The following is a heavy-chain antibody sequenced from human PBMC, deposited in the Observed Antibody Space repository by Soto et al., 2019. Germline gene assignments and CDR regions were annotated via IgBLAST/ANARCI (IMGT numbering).Heavy chain of an antibody. CDR2: ISGSGGST. CDR3: AKDTDRGDYYDSSGYPHDAFDI. D-gene: IGHD3-22*01. CDR1: GFTFSSYA. J-gene: IGHJ3*02. Sequence: EVQLLESGGGLVQPGGSLRLSCAASGFTFSSYAMSWVRQAPGKGLEWVSAISGSGGSTYYADSVKGRFTISRDNSKNTLYLQMSSLRAEDTAVYYCAKDTDRGDYYDSSGYPHDAFDIWGQGTMVTVSS. V-gene: IGHV3-23*01.